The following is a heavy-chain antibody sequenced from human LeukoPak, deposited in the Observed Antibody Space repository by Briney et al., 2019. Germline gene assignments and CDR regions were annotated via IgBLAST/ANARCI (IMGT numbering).Heavy chain of an antibody. CDR2: ISSSSSYI. CDR1: GFTFSSYS. D-gene: IGHD3-10*01. Sequence: GGSLRLSCAASGFTFSSYSMNWVRQAPGKGLGWVSSISSSSSYIYYADSVKGRFTISRDNAKNSLYLQMNSLRAEDTAVYYCARSLVRGVPSFDPWGQGTLVTVSS. V-gene: IGHV3-21*01. J-gene: IGHJ5*02. CDR3: ARSLVRGVPSFDP.